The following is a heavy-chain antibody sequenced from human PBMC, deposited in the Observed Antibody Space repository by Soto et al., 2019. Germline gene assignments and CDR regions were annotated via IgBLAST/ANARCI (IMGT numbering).Heavy chain of an antibody. CDR1: GFTFSSCT. J-gene: IGHJ6*02. Sequence: GGSLRLSCAASGFTFSSCTLNWVRQAPGKGLEWVSSISSTSSYIYYADSMKGRFTISRDNSKNSLYLQMNSLRAEDTAVYYCARXIVTTPHRDYYYYGLDVWGQGTTVTVSS. CDR2: ISSTSSYI. V-gene: IGHV3-21*01. D-gene: IGHD5-12*01. CDR3: ARXIVTTPHRDYYYYGLDV.